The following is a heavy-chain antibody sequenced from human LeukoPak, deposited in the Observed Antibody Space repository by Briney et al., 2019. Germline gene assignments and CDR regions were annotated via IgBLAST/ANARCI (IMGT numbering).Heavy chain of an antibody. D-gene: IGHD1-26*01. CDR3: ARVGIVGVHFDY. Sequence: GGSLRLSCAASGFTFSSYAMSWVRQAPGKGLRWVSSISSSSSYIYYAGSVKGRFTTSRDNAKNSLYLQMNSLRAEDTAVYYCARVGIVGVHFDYWGQGTLVTVSS. V-gene: IGHV3-21*01. J-gene: IGHJ4*02. CDR2: ISSSSSYI. CDR1: GFTFSSYA.